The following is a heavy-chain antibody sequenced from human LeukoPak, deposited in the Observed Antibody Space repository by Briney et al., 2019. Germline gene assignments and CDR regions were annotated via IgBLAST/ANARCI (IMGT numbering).Heavy chain of an antibody. CDR2: ISAYNGNI. D-gene: IGHD6-19*01. CDR3: ARGSSGWLGGYYYYMDV. J-gene: IGHJ6*03. Sequence: ASVKVSCKASGYTFTSYGISWVRQAPGQGLEWMGWISAYNGNINCAQKLQGRVTMTTDTSTSTAYMELRSLRSDDTAVYYCARGSSGWLGGYYYYMDVWGKGTTVTVSS. V-gene: IGHV1-18*01. CDR1: GYTFTSYG.